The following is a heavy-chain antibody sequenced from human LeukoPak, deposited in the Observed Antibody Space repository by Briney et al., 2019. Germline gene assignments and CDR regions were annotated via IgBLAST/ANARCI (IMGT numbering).Heavy chain of an antibody. CDR2: IYHSGSP. CDR1: GDSISSSYW. Sequence: PSETLSLTCTVSGDSISSSYWWTWVRQPPGKGLEWIGDIYHSGSPNYNASLESRVTISVDNSKNQFSLMLSSVTAADTAVYYCARSRYGDLNYWGQGTLVIVSS. D-gene: IGHD4-17*01. V-gene: IGHV4-4*02. CDR3: ARSRYGDLNY. J-gene: IGHJ4*02.